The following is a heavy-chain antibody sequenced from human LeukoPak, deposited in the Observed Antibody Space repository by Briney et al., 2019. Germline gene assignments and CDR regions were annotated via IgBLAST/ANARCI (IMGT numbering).Heavy chain of an antibody. V-gene: IGHV3-30*03. CDR1: GFTFSSYG. CDR3: ARDPVSIALQINSDY. J-gene: IGHJ4*02. D-gene: IGHD1-1*01. Sequence: GGSLRLSCAASGFTFSSYGMHWVRQAPGRGLEWVAVISNDGTNKYYAGSVKGRFTISRDNSKNTLYLQMNSLRPEDSAVYYCARDPVSIALQINSDYWGQGTLVTVSS. CDR2: ISNDGTNK.